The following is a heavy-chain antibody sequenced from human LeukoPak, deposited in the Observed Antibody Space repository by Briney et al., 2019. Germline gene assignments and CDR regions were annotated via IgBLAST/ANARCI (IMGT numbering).Heavy chain of an antibody. CDR1: GGSISSYN. D-gene: IGHD4-11*01. CDR2: IYTSGRT. V-gene: IGHV4-4*07. CDR3: AREAVYSNYAQVIGAQGAFDI. J-gene: IGHJ3*02. Sequence: SETLSLTCTVSGGSISSYNWSWVWQTAGKGVEWSGRIYTSGRTNNKPSLKRRVTISVETSKNKFSLKLSSVTAADTAVYYCAREAVYSNYAQVIGAQGAFDIWGQGTMVTVSS.